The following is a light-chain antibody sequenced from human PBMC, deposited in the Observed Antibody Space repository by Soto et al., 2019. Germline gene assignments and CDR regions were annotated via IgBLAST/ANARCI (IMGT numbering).Light chain of an antibody. CDR2: DVS. J-gene: IGLJ2*01. CDR1: SSDVGSYNF. V-gene: IGLV2-14*01. Sequence: QSALTQPASGSGSPGQSITVSCTGTSSDVGSYNFVSWYQQHPGKAPKLMIYDVSNRPSGVSNRFSGSKSGVTASLTISGLQAEDEADYYCSSYTGSSTVVFGGGTKLTVL. CDR3: SSYTGSSTVV.